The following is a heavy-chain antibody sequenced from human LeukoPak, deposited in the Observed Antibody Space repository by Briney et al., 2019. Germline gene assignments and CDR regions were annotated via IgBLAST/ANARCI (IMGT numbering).Heavy chain of an antibody. CDR2: INPAGGST. CDR1: GYTFNSYY. D-gene: IGHD3-22*01. V-gene: IGHV1-46*02. J-gene: IGHJ4*02. CDR3: ARGRGVHDSHTYDYFDY. Sequence: ASVKVSFKASGYTFNSYYMHWVRQAPGQGLEWMGIINPAGGSTTYAQKFQGSRLTLTRDTSTSTVYMELSSLRSEDTAVYYCARGRGVHDSHTYDYFDYWGQGSLVTVSS.